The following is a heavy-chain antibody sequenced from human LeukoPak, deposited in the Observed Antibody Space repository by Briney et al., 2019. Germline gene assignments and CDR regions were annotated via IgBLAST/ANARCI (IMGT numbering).Heavy chain of an antibody. CDR3: ARHKLAYCGGDCYSHAFDI. J-gene: IGHJ3*02. Sequence: GASVKVSCKASGYTFTGYYMHWVRQAPGQGLEWMGWINPNSGGTNYAQKFQGWVTMTRDTSISTAYLQWSSLKASDTAMYYCARHKLAYCGGDCYSHAFDIWGQGTMVTVSS. CDR1: GYTFTGYY. D-gene: IGHD2-21*02. CDR2: INPNSGGT. V-gene: IGHV1-2*04.